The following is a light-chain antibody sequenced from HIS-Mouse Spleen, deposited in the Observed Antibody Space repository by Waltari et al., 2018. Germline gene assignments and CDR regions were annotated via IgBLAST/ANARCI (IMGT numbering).Light chain of an antibody. CDR3: QAWDSSTVV. Sequence: SYERTQPPSVSVSPGQTASIPCPGDKLGDKYACWYQQKPGQSPVLVIYQDSKRPSGIPERFSGSNSGNTATLTISGTQAMDEADYYCQAWDSSTVVFGGGTKLTVL. CDR1: KLGDKY. J-gene: IGLJ2*01. V-gene: IGLV3-1*01. CDR2: QDS.